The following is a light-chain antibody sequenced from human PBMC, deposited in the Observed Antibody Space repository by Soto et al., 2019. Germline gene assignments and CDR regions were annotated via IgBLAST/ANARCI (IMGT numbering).Light chain of an antibody. CDR2: SAS. Sequence: VLTQSPATVSMSPGESATVSCRASQNVGSALAWYQHKPGQAPRLLFYSASTWATGIPLRFSASGSGTEFTLTISSLQSEDLAGYYCQQYYSWPITFGGGTKVEI. CDR3: QQYYSWPIT. J-gene: IGKJ4*01. V-gene: IGKV3-15*01. CDR1: QNVGSA.